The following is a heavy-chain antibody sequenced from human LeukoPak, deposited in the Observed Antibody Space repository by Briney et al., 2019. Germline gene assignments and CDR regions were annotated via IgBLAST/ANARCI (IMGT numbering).Heavy chain of an antibody. D-gene: IGHD6-19*01. CDR2: IYPGDSDT. CDR3: ARQVPGIAVAGPFDY. CDR1: GYSFTSYW. V-gene: IGHV5-51*01. Sequence: ESLKISCKGSGYSFTSYWIGWVRQMPGKGLEWMGIIYPGDSDTRYSPSFQGQVTISADKSISTAYLQWSSLKASDTAMYYCARQVPGIAVAGPFDYWGQGTLVTVSS. J-gene: IGHJ4*02.